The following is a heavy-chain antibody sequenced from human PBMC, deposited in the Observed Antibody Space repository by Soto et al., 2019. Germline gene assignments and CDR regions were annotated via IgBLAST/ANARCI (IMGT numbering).Heavy chain of an antibody. V-gene: IGHV4-61*01. CDR1: GGSVSSGSYY. J-gene: IGHJ4*02. Sequence: SETLSLTCTVSGGSVSSGSYYWSWIRQPPGKGLEWIGYIYYSGSTNYNPSLKSRVTISVDTSKNQFSLKLSSVTAADTAVYYCASYDSSGYNDYWGQGTLVTVSS. D-gene: IGHD3-22*01. CDR3: ASYDSSGYNDY. CDR2: IYYSGST.